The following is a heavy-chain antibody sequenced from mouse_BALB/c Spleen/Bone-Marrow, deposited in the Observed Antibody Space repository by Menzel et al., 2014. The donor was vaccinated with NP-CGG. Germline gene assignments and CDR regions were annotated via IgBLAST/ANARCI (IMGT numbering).Heavy chain of an antibody. J-gene: IGHJ4*01. CDR2: IDPYDSET. Sequence: VQLQQSGAELVRPGASVKLSCKASGYTFTSYWMNWVKQRPEQGLEWIGRIDPYDSETHYNQKFKDKAILTVDKSSSTAYMQLSSLTSEDSAVYYGARRRGTMITTRDAMDYWGQGTSVTVSS. CDR1: GYTFTSYW. CDR3: ARRRGTMITTRDAMDY. V-gene: IGHV1-52*01. D-gene: IGHD2-4*01.